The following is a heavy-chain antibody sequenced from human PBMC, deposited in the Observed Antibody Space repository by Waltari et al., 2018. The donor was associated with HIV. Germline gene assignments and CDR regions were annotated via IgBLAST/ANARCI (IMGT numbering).Heavy chain of an antibody. CDR1: GGSFSGYY. V-gene: IGHV4-34*01. CDR3: ARGSNLVAMVRVGGFDY. J-gene: IGHJ4*02. D-gene: IGHD3-10*01. CDR2: INHSGST. Sequence: QVQLQQWGAGLLKPSETLSLTCAVYGGSFSGYYWSWIRQPPGKGLEWIGEINHSGSTNDNPSLKSRVTISVDTSKNQFSLKLSSVTAADTAVYYCARGSNLVAMVRVGGFDYWGQGTLVTVSS.